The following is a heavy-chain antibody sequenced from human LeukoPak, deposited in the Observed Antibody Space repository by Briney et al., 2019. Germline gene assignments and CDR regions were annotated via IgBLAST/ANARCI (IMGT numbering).Heavy chain of an antibody. CDR1: GGSINNSSYY. D-gene: IGHD6-19*01. CDR3: ARVVPMYSSDWYDDY. CDR2: IYYSGST. Sequence: SETLSLTCTVSGGSINNSSYYWGWIRQPPGEGLEWIGTIYYSGSTYYNPSLKSRVTISVDTSKNQFSLKLSSVTAADTAVYYCARVVPMYSSDWYDDYWGQGTLVTVSS. J-gene: IGHJ4*02. V-gene: IGHV4-39*01.